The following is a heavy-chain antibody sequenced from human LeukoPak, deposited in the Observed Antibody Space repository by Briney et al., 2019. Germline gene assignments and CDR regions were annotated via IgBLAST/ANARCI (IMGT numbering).Heavy chain of an antibody. CDR3: AREGPYGGNSIAFDI. CDR2: IIPIFGTA. D-gene: IGHD4-23*01. V-gene: IGHV1-69*13. Sequence: GASVKVSCKASGGTFSSYAISWVRQAPGQGLEWMGGIIPIFGTANYAQKFQGRVTITADESTSTAYMELSSLRSEDTAVYYCAREGPYGGNSIAFDIWGQGTMVTVSS. J-gene: IGHJ3*02. CDR1: GGTFSSYA.